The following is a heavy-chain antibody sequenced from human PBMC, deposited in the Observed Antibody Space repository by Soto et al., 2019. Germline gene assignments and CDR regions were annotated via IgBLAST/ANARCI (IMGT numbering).Heavy chain of an antibody. CDR1: GFTFSNYA. J-gene: IGHJ4*02. CDR2: ITYSGGTT. V-gene: IGHV3-23*01. Sequence: GGSLRLSCAASGFTFSNYAMSWVRQAPGKGLDWISTITYSGGTTHYADSVKGRFTVSRDNSRNTLYLQVNSLRADDTAVYYCARKYSYGSGTYLFYFDYWGQGTLVTVSS. CDR3: ARKYSYGSGTYLFYFDY. D-gene: IGHD3-10*01.